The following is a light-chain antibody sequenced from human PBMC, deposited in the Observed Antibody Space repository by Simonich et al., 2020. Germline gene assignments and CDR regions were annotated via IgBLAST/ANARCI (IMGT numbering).Light chain of an antibody. J-gene: IGKJ4*01. Sequence: DIVMTQSPLSLPVTPGEPASISCRSSQSLLHRNGYNYLDWYLQKPGQSPQLLIYLGSNRASGVPDRFSGSGSGTDFTLKISRVEAEDVGVYYCMQGIHLTFGGGTKVEIK. CDR2: LGS. CDR3: MQGIHLT. CDR1: QSLLHRNGYNY. V-gene: IGKV2-28*01.